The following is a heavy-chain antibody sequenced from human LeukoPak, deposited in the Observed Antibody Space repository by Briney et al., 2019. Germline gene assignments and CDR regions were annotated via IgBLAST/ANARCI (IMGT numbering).Heavy chain of an antibody. CDR1: GFTFSNSG. D-gene: IGHD6-13*01. J-gene: IGHJ6*02. CDR2: ISYDGSNK. Sequence: PGGSLRLSCVASGFTFSNSGTHWVRQAPGKGLEWVAVISYDGSNKHYADSVKGRFTISRDDSKNTLYLHMNSLRAEDTAVYYCARGGSGSWYGTDVWGQGTMVTVAS. V-gene: IGHV3-30*03. CDR3: ARGGSGSWYGTDV.